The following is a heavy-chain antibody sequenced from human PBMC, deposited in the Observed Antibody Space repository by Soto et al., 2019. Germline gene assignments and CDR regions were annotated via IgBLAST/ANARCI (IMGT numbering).Heavy chain of an antibody. CDR3: ARGVEMAATYFVH. CDR2: INHRGTT. D-gene: IGHD2-15*01. CDR1: GASFSGHY. V-gene: IGHV4-34*02. Sequence: QVQLQHWGAGLLKSSETLSLTCAFYGASFSGHYWSWIRQAPGKGLEWLGEINHRGTTNYNPSLKSRVTISADTAKNPFSLKLSSVTAADTAVYFCARGVEMAATYFVHWGQGTLVSVSS. J-gene: IGHJ4*02.